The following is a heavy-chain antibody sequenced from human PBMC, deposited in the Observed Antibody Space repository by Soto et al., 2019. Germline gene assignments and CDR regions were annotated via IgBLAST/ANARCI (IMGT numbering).Heavy chain of an antibody. J-gene: IGHJ6*04. Sequence: GGSLRLSCAASGFTFSSYGMHWVRQAPGKGLEWVAVISYDGSNKYYADSVKGRFTISRDNSKNTLYLQMNSLRAEDTAVYYCAKDRYSGYEGPMDVWGKGTTVTVSS. D-gene: IGHD5-12*01. V-gene: IGHV3-30*18. CDR2: ISYDGSNK. CDR3: AKDRYSGYEGPMDV. CDR1: GFTFSSYG.